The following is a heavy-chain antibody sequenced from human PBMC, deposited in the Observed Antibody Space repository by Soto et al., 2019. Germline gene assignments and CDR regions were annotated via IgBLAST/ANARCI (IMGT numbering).Heavy chain of an antibody. J-gene: IGHJ6*02. CDR2: IIPIFGTA. D-gene: IGHD2-8*01. CDR1: GGTFSSYA. V-gene: IGHV1-69*01. CDR3: ATLSGYCTNGVCYSWRDKYYKYYYYYYGMDV. Sequence: QVQLVQSGAEVKKPGSSVTVSCKASGGTFSSYAISWVRQAPGQGLEWMGGIIPIFGTANYAQKFQGRVTITADESTSTAYMELSSLRSEDTDVYYCATLSGYCTNGVCYSWRDKYYKYYYYYYGMDVCGQGTTVTFAS.